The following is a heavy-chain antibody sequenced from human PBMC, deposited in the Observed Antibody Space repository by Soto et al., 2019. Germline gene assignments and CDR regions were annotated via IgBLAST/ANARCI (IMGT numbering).Heavy chain of an antibody. V-gene: IGHV3-33*05. D-gene: IGHD3-16*01. J-gene: IGHJ4*02. Sequence: QVQLVESGGGVVQPGTSLRLSCVGSGFTFRSYVIHWVRQAPGKGLEWVALTSYDGSNNFYGDSVKGRFTISRDNSRNTVGVQMDRLVVENTALYYCARWGTTGGLDVWGQGTLVSVSS. CDR3: ARWGTTGGLDV. CDR2: TSYDGSNN. CDR1: GFTFRSYV.